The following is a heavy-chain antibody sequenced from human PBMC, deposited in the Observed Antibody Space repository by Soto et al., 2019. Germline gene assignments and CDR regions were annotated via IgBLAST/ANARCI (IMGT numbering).Heavy chain of an antibody. CDR2: INHSGST. V-gene: IGHV4-34*01. CDR3: ARGRGYYDILTGYYTNNWFDP. CDR1: GGSFSGYY. D-gene: IGHD3-9*01. Sequence: SETLYLTCAVYGGSFSGYYWSWIRQPPGKGLEWIGEINHSGSTNYNPSLKSRVTISVDTSKNQFSLKLSSVTAADTAVYYCARGRGYYDILTGYYTNNWFDPWGQGTLVTVSS. J-gene: IGHJ5*02.